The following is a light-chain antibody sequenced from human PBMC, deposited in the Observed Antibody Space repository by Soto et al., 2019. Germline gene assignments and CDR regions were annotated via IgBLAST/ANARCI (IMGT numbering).Light chain of an antibody. CDR3: AAWDDSLNGQV. CDR1: SSNIGSNT. CDR2: SNN. Sequence: HSALTQPPSASGAPGQMVTISCSGSSSNIGSNTVNWYQQLPGTAPKLLIYSNNQRPSGVPDRFSGSKSGTSASLAISGLQSEDEADYYCAAWDDSLNGQVFGTGTKVTVL. V-gene: IGLV1-44*01. J-gene: IGLJ1*01.